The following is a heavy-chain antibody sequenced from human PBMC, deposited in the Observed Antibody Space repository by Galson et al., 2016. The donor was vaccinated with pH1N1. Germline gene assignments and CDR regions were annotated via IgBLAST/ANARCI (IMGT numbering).Heavy chain of an antibody. CDR1: GGSFSTFH. CDR3: ARGHMMTSGGLIVTPFDP. Sequence: LSLTCAVYGGSFSTFHWSWIRQSPGKGLEWIGEIHRSGSTNYNPSPKSRVTISIHTSKNQFSLKLTSVTAADTALYYRARGHMMTSGGLIVTPFDPWGRGSQVTVSS. J-gene: IGHJ5*02. CDR2: IHRSGST. D-gene: IGHD3-16*02. V-gene: IGHV4-34*01.